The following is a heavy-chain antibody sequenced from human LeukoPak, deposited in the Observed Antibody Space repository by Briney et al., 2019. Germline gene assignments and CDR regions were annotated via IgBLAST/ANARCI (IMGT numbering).Heavy chain of an antibody. CDR3: ARGVEGSYYYDSSGKGNALDI. Sequence: GGSLRLSCAASGFTFSSYSMNWVRQAPGKGLEWISFISSSGSPIYYAGSVTGRFTISRDNDKNSLYLQMNSLRDEDTAVYYCARGVEGSYYYDSSGKGNALDIWGQGTMVTVSS. J-gene: IGHJ3*02. D-gene: IGHD3-22*01. CDR2: ISSSGSPI. CDR1: GFTFSSYS. V-gene: IGHV3-48*02.